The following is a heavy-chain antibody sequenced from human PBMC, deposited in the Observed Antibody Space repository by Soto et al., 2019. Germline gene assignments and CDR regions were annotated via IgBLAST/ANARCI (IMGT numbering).Heavy chain of an antibody. CDR3: AGKVVIDERFGSYGMDV. CDR1: GGTFSTYA. CDR2: IIPVFRTA. D-gene: IGHD3-16*01. J-gene: IGHJ6*02. Sequence: QVQLVQSGAEVKKPGSSVKVSCKASGGTFSTYAISWVRQAPGQGLEWMGGIIPVFRTAKYAQKFQGRVTITADESTTTAYMELSGLRSEDTATYYCAGKVVIDERFGSYGMDVWGQGTTVTVSS. V-gene: IGHV1-69*12.